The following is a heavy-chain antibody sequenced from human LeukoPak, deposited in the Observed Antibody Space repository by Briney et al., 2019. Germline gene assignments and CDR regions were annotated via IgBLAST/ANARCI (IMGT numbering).Heavy chain of an antibody. D-gene: IGHD3-3*01. CDR3: ARDITICWFDP. CDR2: IYYSGST. V-gene: IGHV4-59*01. Sequence: SETLSLTCNVSGASMSGYYWSWFRQPPGKGLEWIAYIYYSGSTKYNPSLKSRVTASLDMSRNQFSLNLSPATAADTAVYYCARDITICWFDPWGQGTLVTVSS. CDR1: GASMSGYY. J-gene: IGHJ5*02.